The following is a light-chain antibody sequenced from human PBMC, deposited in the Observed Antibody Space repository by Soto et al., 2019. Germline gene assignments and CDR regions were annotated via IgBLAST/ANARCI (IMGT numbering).Light chain of an antibody. CDR2: DES. J-gene: IGKJ2*01. Sequence: DIQMTQSPSSLSASVGDRATITCQASQAISNHLNWYQQKPGKAPNLLIYDESNLETGVPSRFSGSGSGIEFTFTISRVLTEDIGTFYCKQYDELPYTFGQGTNLEIK. V-gene: IGKV1-33*01. CDR3: KQYDELPYT. CDR1: QAISNH.